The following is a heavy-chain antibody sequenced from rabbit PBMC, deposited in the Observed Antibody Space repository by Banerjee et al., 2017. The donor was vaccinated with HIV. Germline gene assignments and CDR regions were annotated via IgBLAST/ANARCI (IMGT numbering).Heavy chain of an antibody. CDR2: IYTGDGST. V-gene: IGHV1S43*01. CDR1: GFDLSSYYY. Sequence: QEQLVESGGGLVQPEGSLTLTCKASGFDLSSYYYMCWVRQAPGKGLKLIACIYTGDGSTWYASWVNGRFTISRSTSLNTVTLQMTSLTAADTATYFCARGGAGVSYFYYFNLWGPGTLVTVS. J-gene: IGHJ4*01. CDR3: ARGGAGVSYFYYFNL. D-gene: IGHD8-1*01.